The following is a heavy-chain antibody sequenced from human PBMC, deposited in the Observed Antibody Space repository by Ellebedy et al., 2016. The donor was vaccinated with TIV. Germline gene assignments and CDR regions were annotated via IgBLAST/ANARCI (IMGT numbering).Heavy chain of an antibody. CDR1: GFSLNTAGVG. J-gene: IGHJ3*01. CDR3: AHEAMIANLAFDV. V-gene: IGHV2-5*02. D-gene: IGHD3-16*01. Sequence: SGPTLVXPTQTLTLTCTFSGFSLNTAGVGVGWIRQPPGKALEWLAFIYWDNDKRYRPSLKTRLTIAKDTATNQVVLTMTDMDPVDTATYYCAHEAMIANLAFDVWGQGTMVTVSS. CDR2: IYWDNDK.